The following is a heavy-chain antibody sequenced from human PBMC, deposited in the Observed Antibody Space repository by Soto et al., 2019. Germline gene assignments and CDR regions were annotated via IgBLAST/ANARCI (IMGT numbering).Heavy chain of an antibody. CDR3: ARDLKVLASTYYYYGMDV. CDR1: GYTFTGYY. Sequence: GASVKVSCKASGYTFTGYYMHWVRQAPGQGLEWMGWINPNSGGTNYAQKFQGWVTMTRDTSISTAYMELSRLRSDDTAVYYCARDLKVLASTYYYYGMDVWGQGTTVTVSS. V-gene: IGHV1-2*04. CDR2: INPNSGGT. J-gene: IGHJ6*02. D-gene: IGHD2-15*01.